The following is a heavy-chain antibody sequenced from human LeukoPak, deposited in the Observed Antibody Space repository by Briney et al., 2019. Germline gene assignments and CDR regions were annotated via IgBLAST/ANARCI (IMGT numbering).Heavy chain of an antibody. Sequence: TGGSLRLSCAASGFTFRSYSMSWVRQAPGKGLDWVSYIGSSSSTIYYADFVRGRFTISRDNAKNLLYLQMNSLRAEDTAVYYCARSHDYSNYGWFDPWGQGTLVTVSS. CDR2: IGSSSSTI. J-gene: IGHJ5*02. CDR1: GFTFRSYS. CDR3: ARSHDYSNYGWFDP. D-gene: IGHD4-11*01. V-gene: IGHV3-48*04.